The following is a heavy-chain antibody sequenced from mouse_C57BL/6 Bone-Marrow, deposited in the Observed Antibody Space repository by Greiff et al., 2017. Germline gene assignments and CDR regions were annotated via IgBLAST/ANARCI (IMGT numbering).Heavy chain of an antibody. CDR1: GFTFNTYA. J-gene: IGHJ2*01. Sequence: EVHLVESGGGLVQSKGSLKLSCAASGFTFNTYAMHWVRQAPGKGLEWVARIRSKSSNYATYYADSVKDRFTISRDDSQSMLYLQMNNLKTEDTAMYYCVRETTVVAPFDYWGQGTTLTVSS. V-gene: IGHV10-3*01. CDR3: VRETTVVAPFDY. CDR2: IRSKSSNYAT. D-gene: IGHD1-1*01.